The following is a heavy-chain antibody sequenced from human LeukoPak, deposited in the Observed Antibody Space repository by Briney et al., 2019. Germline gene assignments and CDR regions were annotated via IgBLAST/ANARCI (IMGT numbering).Heavy chain of an antibody. CDR1: GGSISSGSYY. Sequence: SQTLSLTCTVSGGSISSGSYYWSWIRQPAGKGLEWIGRIYTSGSTNYNPSLKSRVTISVDTSKNQFSLKLSSVTAAGTAVYYCARVRSGSYGYYYYYMDVWGKGTTVTVSS. V-gene: IGHV4-61*02. D-gene: IGHD1-26*01. CDR3: ARVRSGSYGYYYYYMDV. CDR2: IYTSGST. J-gene: IGHJ6*03.